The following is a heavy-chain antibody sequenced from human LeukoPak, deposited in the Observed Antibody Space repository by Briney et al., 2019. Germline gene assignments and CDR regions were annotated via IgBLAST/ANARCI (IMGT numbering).Heavy chain of an antibody. D-gene: IGHD1-7*01. V-gene: IGHV4-34*01. Sequence: SETLSLTCAVYGGSIRCYWWSWVRQPPGRGLEWIGEINDAGRTNHNPFVKSPITISVDTSKNQFSLNLHSVTAAVTAMYYCARHRSRTREFDYWGQGTLVTVSS. CDR1: GGSIRCYW. CDR3: ARHRSRTREFDY. CDR2: INDAGRT. J-gene: IGHJ4*02.